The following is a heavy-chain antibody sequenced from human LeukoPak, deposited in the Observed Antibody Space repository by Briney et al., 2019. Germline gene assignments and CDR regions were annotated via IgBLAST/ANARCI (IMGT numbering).Heavy chain of an antibody. Sequence: GGSLRLSCAPSEFTFDNYTLNWVRQVPGKGLEWVSSINNSSRYISYADSVNGRFTISRDNAKNSLYLQMNSLRAEDTAVYYCARDLGIVYYYGMDVWGQGTTVIVSS. J-gene: IGHJ6*02. CDR3: ARDLGIVYYYGMDV. D-gene: IGHD7-27*01. V-gene: IGHV3-21*01. CDR2: INNSSRYI. CDR1: EFTFDNYT.